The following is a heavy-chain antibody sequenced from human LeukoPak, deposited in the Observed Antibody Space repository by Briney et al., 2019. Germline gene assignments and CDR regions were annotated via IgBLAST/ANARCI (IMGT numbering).Heavy chain of an antibody. D-gene: IGHD2/OR15-2a*01. CDR2: ISGYNGNT. CDR3: ARTCASSNCYSPY. V-gene: IGHV1-18*01. J-gene: IGHJ4*02. CDR1: GYTFTNYG. Sequence: ASVKVSYKTSGYTFTNYGVTWARQAPGQGLEWMGWISGYNGNTNYAQKFQGRVTITTDTSTSTAYMELRSLRSDDTAVYYCARTCASSNCYSPYWGQGTLVTVSS.